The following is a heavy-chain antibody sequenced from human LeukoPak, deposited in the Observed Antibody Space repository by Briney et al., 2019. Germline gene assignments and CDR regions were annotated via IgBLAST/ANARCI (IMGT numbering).Heavy chain of an antibody. CDR2: IYHSGST. Sequence: SQTLSLTCAVSGGSISSGGYSWSWIRQPPGKGLEWIGYIYHSGSTYYNSSLKSRVTISVDRSKNQFSLKLSSVTAADTAVYYCARESRGYSGYDYVGWFDPWGQGTLVTVSS. CDR1: GGSISSGGYS. J-gene: IGHJ5*02. D-gene: IGHD5-12*01. V-gene: IGHV4-30-2*01. CDR3: ARESRGYSGYDYVGWFDP.